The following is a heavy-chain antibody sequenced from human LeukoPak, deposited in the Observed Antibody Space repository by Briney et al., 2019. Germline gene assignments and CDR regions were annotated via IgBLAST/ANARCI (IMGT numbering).Heavy chain of an antibody. V-gene: IGHV3-30*02. CDR3: VKQGGRSRSSYVRYFDH. CDR1: GFTFSSYG. D-gene: IGHD6-13*01. J-gene: IGHJ4*02. Sequence: GGSLRLSCAASGFTFSSYGVYWVRQAPGKGLEWVAFIPYDGSNKYYADSVKGRFTISRDNSKNTLYLQMNSLRAEDTALYYCVKQGGRSRSSYVRYFDHWGQGTLVSVSS. CDR2: IPYDGSNK.